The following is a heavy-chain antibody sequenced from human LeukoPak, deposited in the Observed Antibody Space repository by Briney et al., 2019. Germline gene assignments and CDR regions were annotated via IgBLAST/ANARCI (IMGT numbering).Heavy chain of an antibody. CDR2: VNHSGYT. J-gene: IGHJ4*02. Sequence: PSETLSLIRGVSGTSFSSYYWSWIRQTPGKGLEWIGEVNHSGYTNMNPSLKSRVTISVDTSKSQFSLRMSTVTAADTAVYFCARMTTGHDYWGQGTLVTVSS. CDR3: ARMTTGHDY. CDR1: GTSFSSYY. V-gene: IGHV4-34*01. D-gene: IGHD4-17*01.